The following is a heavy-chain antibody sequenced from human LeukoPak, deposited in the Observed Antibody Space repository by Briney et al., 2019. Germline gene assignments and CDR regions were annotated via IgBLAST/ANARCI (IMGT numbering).Heavy chain of an antibody. CDR3: AREHPGLVWGSYRYGMDV. CDR1: GFTFSNAW. V-gene: IGHV3-15*05. Sequence: PGGSLRLSCAASGFTFSNAWMSWVRQAPGKGLEWVGRIKSKTDGGTTDYAAPVKGRFTISRDDSKNTLYLQMNSLRAEDTAVYYCAREHPGLVWGSYRYGMDVWGKGTTVTISS. D-gene: IGHD3-16*02. J-gene: IGHJ6*04. CDR2: IKSKTDGGTT.